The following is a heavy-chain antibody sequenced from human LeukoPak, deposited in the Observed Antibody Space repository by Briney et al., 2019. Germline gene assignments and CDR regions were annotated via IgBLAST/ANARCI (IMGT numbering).Heavy chain of an antibody. CDR2: FCYSGST. CDR3: ATAAPDWHFDL. D-gene: IGHD2-15*01. CDR1: GGSVSSFY. J-gene: IGHJ2*01. V-gene: IGHV4-59*02. Sequence: SSETLSLTCTVSGGSVSSFYWSWIRQPPGKGLEWIGYFCYSGSTNYNPSLKSRVTISVDTSKKQFSLKLSSVTAADTAVYYCATAAPDWHFDLWGRGTLVTVSS.